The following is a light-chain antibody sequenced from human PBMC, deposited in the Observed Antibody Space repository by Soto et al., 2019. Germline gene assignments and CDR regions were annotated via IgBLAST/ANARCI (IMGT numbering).Light chain of an antibody. CDR2: RNN. Sequence: QAVVTQPPSASGTPGQRVTISCSGSSSNIGSNYVYWYQQLPGTAPKLLIYRNNQRPSGVPDRFSGSKSGTSASLAISGLRSEDEADYYCAAWDDSLSVHVVFGGGTKVTVL. V-gene: IGLV1-47*01. J-gene: IGLJ2*01. CDR3: AAWDDSLSVHVV. CDR1: SSNIGSNY.